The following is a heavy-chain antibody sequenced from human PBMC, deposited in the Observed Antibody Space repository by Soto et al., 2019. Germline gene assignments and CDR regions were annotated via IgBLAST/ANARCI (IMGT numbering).Heavy chain of an antibody. CDR3: ARYTSTWGIH. D-gene: IGHD6-13*01. CDR2: ITSSGNT. CDR1: GFTFSSYA. Sequence: EVQLVESGGGLVQPGGSLRLSCAAFGFTFSSYAMTWVRQAPGKGLEWVSSITSSGNTYYADSVKGRFTISRDNSKNTLYLQMNSLRAEDTAVYSCARYTSTWGIHWGQGTLVTVSS. J-gene: IGHJ4*02. V-gene: IGHV3-23*04.